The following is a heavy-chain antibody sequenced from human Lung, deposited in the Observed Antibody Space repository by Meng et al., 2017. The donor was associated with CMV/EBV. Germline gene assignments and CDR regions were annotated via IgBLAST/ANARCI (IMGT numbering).Heavy chain of an antibody. CDR3: ARGGRRIAPQDWLDP. J-gene: IGHJ6*02. V-gene: IGHV4-31*03. Sequence: LRLSCTVSGGSISSGGYYWSWIRQHPGKGLEWIGYIYYSGSTYYNPSLKRRVTISVDTSKNQFSLMLSSVAAADTAVYYCARGGRRIAPQDWLDPWGQGXTVTVSS. D-gene: IGHD3-9*01. CDR2: IYYSGST. CDR1: GGSISSGGYY.